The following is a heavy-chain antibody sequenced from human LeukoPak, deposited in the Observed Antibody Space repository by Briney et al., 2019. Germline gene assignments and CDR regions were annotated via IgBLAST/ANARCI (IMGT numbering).Heavy chain of an antibody. CDR1: EFALSHYW. CDR3: TRGMNWFDY. D-gene: IGHD1-1*01. CDR2: INSDGWSI. Sequence: GGSLRLSCAASEFALSHYWMNGVRQAPGKGLEWVSRINSDGWSISYADSVKDRFTISRDNAKNTLYLQMNSLIPEDTAVYYCTRGMNWFDYWGGGTLVTVSS. V-gene: IGHV3-74*01. J-gene: IGHJ4*02.